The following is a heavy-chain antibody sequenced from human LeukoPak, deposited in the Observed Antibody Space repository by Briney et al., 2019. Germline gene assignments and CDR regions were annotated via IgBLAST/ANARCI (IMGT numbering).Heavy chain of an antibody. CDR1: GFTFSSYA. J-gene: IGHJ6*02. CDR2: ISGSGGST. V-gene: IGHV3-23*01. Sequence: GGSLRLSRAASGFTFSSYAMSWVRQAPGKGLEWVSAISGSGGSTYYADSVKGRFTISRDNSKNTLCLQMNSLRAEDTAVYYCAKATDWSSSWYFPLGYYYYGMDVWGQGTTVTVSS. D-gene: IGHD6-13*01. CDR3: AKATDWSSSWYFPLGYYYYGMDV.